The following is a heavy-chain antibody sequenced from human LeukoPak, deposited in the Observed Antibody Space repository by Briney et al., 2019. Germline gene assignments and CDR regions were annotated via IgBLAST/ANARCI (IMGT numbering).Heavy chain of an antibody. CDR1: GFTFSSYA. V-gene: IGHV3-23*01. CDR3: AKDRGPLF. J-gene: IGHJ4*02. D-gene: IGHD2-21*01. Sequence: GGSLRLSCAASGFTFSSYAMSWVRQPPGKGLQWVSAISGGGSKTDYADSLKGRFTISRDNSKNTLYLQMNSLRAEDTAVYYCAKDRGPLFWGQGTLVTVSS. CDR2: ISGGGSKT.